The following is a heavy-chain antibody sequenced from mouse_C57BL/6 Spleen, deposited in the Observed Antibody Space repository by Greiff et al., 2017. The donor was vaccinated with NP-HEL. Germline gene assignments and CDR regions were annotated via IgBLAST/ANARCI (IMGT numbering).Heavy chain of an antibody. Sequence: EVQLVESGGDLVKPGGSLKLSCAASGFTFSSYGMSWVRQTPDKRLEWVATISSGGSYTYYPDSVKGRFTISRDNAKNTLYLQMSSLKSEDTAMYYCARHPYYYGSTYGGYFDVWGTGTTVTVSS. V-gene: IGHV5-6*01. CDR3: ARHPYYYGSTYGGYFDV. D-gene: IGHD1-1*01. J-gene: IGHJ1*03. CDR1: GFTFSSYG. CDR2: ISSGGSYT.